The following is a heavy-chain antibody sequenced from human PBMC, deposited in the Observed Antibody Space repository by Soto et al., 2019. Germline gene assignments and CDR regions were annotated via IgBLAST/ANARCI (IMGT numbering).Heavy chain of an antibody. D-gene: IGHD2-2*01. V-gene: IGHV3-30*18. CDR1: GFTFSSYG. J-gene: IGHJ4*02. Sequence: GGSLRLSCAASGFTFSSYGMHWVRQAPGKGLEWVAVISYDGSNKYYADSVKGRFTISRDNSKNTLYLQMNSLRAEDTDVYYCAKDRGVPAATTGPFDYWGQGTLVTVSS. CDR2: ISYDGSNK. CDR3: AKDRGVPAATTGPFDY.